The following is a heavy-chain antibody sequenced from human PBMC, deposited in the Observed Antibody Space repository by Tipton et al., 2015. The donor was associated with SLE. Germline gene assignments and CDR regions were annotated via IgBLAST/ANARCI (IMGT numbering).Heavy chain of an antibody. D-gene: IGHD6-25*01. J-gene: IGHJ4*02. CDR2: ISSSSSTI. CDR1: GFTFSSYS. Sequence: SLRLSCAASGFTFSSYSMNWVRQAPGKGLEWVSYISSSSSTIYYADSVKGRFTISRDNAKNSLYLQMNSLRAEDTAVYYCARPAAVDYWGQGTLVTVSS. V-gene: IGHV3-48*01. CDR3: ARPAAVDY.